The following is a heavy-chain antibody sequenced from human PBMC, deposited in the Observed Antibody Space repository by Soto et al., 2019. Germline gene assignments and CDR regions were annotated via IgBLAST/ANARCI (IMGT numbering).Heavy chain of an antibody. D-gene: IGHD1-26*01. CDR1: VYTFTSYG. J-gene: IGHJ4*02. CDR2: IMAYNVNT. Sequence: VQLVQSGAEVKKPVSSVKVSCKASVYTFTSYGISWVRQAPGQGLDWMGWIMAYNVNTNYAQKLQGRVTMTTDTTTSTVYMALRSLRSDDTSVYYCARDSLSRAVGDTGVGSYFDYWGKGTLVTVSA. CDR3: ARDSLSRAVGDTGVGSYFDY. V-gene: IGHV1-18*01.